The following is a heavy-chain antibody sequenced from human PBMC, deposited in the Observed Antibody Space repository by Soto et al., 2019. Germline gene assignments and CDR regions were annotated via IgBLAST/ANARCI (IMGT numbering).Heavy chain of an antibody. CDR2: TDPKSGNP. J-gene: IGHJ2*01. V-gene: IGHV1-8*01. CDR3: ARGRLGPGPATPTWFVNV. Sequence: QVQLVQSGAEVKKPGASMKVSCTAPGNSLSGYDIHWVRQANGQGLDWMGWTDPKSGNPGYAQKFQGRVTMTWNISTTTAYMELSSLRSDDTAVYYCARGRLGPGPATPTWFVNVWGRGTLVIVSA. CDR1: GNSLSGYD. D-gene: IGHD2-15*01.